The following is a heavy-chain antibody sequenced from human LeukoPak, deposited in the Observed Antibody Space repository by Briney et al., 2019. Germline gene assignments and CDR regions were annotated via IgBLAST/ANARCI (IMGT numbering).Heavy chain of an antibody. D-gene: IGHD2-21*02. CDR3: AKLVVVTATYWYFDL. Sequence: GGSLRLSCAASGFTCSSYWMSWVRQAPGRGLQWVVNIKQDGSEKYYADSVEGRFTISRDNAKNTLYLQMNSLRAEDTAVYYCAKLVVVTATYWYFDLWGRGTLVGVSS. V-gene: IGHV3-7*03. CDR2: IKQDGSEK. J-gene: IGHJ2*01. CDR1: GFTCSSYW.